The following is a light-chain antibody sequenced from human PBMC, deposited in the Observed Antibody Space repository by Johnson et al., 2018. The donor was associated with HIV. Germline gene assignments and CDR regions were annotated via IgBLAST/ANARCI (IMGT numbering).Light chain of an antibody. V-gene: IGLV1-51*01. J-gene: IGLJ1*01. CDR3: ETWDSSLSGV. CDR1: DSNIGNNY. CDR2: DND. Sequence: HSVLTQPPSVSAAPGQKVTISCFGSDSNIGNNYVSWYQQLPGTAPKLLIYDNDKRPSGIPDRFSGSKSGTSATLGITGLQTGDEADYYCETWDSSLSGVFGTGTKVTVL.